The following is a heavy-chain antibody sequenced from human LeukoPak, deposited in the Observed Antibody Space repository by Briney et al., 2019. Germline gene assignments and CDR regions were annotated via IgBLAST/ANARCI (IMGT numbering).Heavy chain of an antibody. D-gene: IGHD4-17*01. CDR3: ARDAYGDYGFDY. CDR2: ISGSSSKI. V-gene: IGHV3-21*01. J-gene: IGHJ4*02. CDR1: GFTFSSYT. Sequence: GGSLRLSCAASGFTFSSYTMNWVRQPPGKGLEWVSSISGSSSKIYYADPVKGRFTISRDNAKDSLYLPMNSLRADDTAVYYCARDAYGDYGFDYWGQGILVTVSS.